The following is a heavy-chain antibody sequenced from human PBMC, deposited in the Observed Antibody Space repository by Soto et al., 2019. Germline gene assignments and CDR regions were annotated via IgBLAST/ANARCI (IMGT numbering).Heavy chain of an antibody. D-gene: IGHD2-8*02. V-gene: IGHV3-33*01. CDR1: GFTFYTYG. CDR3: ARIDCTGNNCKPYCHYGMDV. Sequence: QEQLVESGGGVVQPGRSLRLSCAASGFTFYTYGMHWVRQVPGKGLQWVAIIWYDGGIKYYADSVRGRFTVSRDNSKNTLYLQMNSLRDEDTAVYYCARIDCTGNNCKPYCHYGMDVWGQGTTVTVSS. J-gene: IGHJ6*02. CDR2: IWYDGGIK.